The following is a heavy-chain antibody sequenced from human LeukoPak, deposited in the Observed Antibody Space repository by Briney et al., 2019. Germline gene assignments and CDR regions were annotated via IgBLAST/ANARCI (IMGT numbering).Heavy chain of an antibody. J-gene: IGHJ4*02. CDR3: ARHLSSSGWRKLDY. V-gene: IGHV5-51*01. Sequence: NRGESLKISCKGSGYSFTTYWIGWVRQMPGKGLEWMGIIYPGDSDTTYSPSFQGQVTISADKSTSTAYLHWSSLKASDTAMYYCARHLSSSGWRKLDYWGQGTLVTVSS. D-gene: IGHD6-19*01. CDR1: GYSFTTYW. CDR2: IYPGDSDT.